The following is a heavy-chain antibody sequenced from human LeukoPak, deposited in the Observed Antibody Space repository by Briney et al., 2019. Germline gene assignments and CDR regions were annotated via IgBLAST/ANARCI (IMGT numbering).Heavy chain of an antibody. D-gene: IGHD2-2*01. CDR3: ARHPYQLLWLSWFDP. CDR1: GGPNSSSRYY. Sequence: SETLSLTCTVSGGPNSSSRYYWGWIRQPPGKGLEWIGSIYYSGSTYYNPSLKSRVTISVDTSKNQFSLKLSSVTAADTAVYYCARHPYQLLWLSWFDPWGQGTLVTVSS. J-gene: IGHJ5*02. CDR2: IYYSGST. V-gene: IGHV4-39*01.